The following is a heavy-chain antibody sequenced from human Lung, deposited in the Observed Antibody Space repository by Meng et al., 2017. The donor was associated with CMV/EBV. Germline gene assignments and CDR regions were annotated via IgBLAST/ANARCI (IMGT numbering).Heavy chain of an antibody. CDR3: ATARPSSQSSGEFSWPYYYYHNVMDV. D-gene: IGHD3-10*01. Sequence: ASVKVSXKASGYTFTAHYFHWVRQAPGQGLEWMGWIHPHRGDTNYAQQFQGRVTLTRDTSINTGYMELSSLRSDDTAVYFCATARPSSQSSGEFSWPYYYYHNVMDVWGQGXTVTVSS. CDR2: IHPHRGDT. V-gene: IGHV1-2*02. J-gene: IGHJ6*02. CDR1: GYTFTAHY.